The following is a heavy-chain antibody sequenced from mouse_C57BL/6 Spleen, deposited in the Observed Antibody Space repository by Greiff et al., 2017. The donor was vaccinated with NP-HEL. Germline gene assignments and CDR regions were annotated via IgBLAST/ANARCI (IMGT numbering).Heavy chain of an antibody. D-gene: IGHD1-1*01. Sequence: EVHLVESGGGLVKPGGSLRLSCAASGFTFSDYGMHWVRQAPEKGLEWVAYISSGSSTIYYADTVKGRFTISRDNAKNTLFLQMTSLRSEDTAMYYCANTVAYAMDYWGQGTSVTVSS. CDR1: GFTFSDYG. CDR3: ANTVAYAMDY. J-gene: IGHJ4*01. CDR2: ISSGSSTI. V-gene: IGHV5-17*01.